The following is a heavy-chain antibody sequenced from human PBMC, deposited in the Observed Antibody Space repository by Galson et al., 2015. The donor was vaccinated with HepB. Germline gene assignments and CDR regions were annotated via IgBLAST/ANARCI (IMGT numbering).Heavy chain of an antibody. V-gene: IGHV3-33*03. CDR3: AKGYGLFDS. Sequence: SLRLSCAASGFSFNDYGLHWVRQAPGKGLEWLSVIWRGEGSNKYYADSVKGRFTVSSDNSKNILFLQMNSLRAEDTGLYFCAKGYGLFDSWGHGILVTVSS. CDR1: GFSFNDYG. CDR2: IWRGEGSNK. D-gene: IGHD5-18*01. J-gene: IGHJ5*01.